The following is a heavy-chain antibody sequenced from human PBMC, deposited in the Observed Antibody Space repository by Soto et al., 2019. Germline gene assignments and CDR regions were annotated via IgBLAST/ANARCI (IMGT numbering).Heavy chain of an antibody. D-gene: IGHD6-13*01. CDR1: GFAFGSSW. V-gene: IGHV3-7*05. CDR3: ARDVSPGSSSLYLDAFDI. Sequence: EVQLVESGGGLVHPGGSLRLSCEASGFAFGSSWMTWVRPAPGKGLEWVANIAKDGSARSYLDSVTGRFTISRDNAKNSLYLQMDSLRAEDTGLYFCARDVSPGSSSLYLDAFDIWGQGTMVTVSS. CDR2: IAKDGSAR. J-gene: IGHJ3*02.